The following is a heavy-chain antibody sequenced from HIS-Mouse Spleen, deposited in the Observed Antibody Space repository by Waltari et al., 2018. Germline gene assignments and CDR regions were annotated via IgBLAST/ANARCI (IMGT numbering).Heavy chain of an antibody. V-gene: IGHV4-34*01. CDR3: AGSADDAFDI. Sequence: QVQLQQWGAGLLKPSETLSLTCAVYGGSSSGYYWSWIRQPPGKGLECIGEINNSGSTNHNPSLKSRVTISVDTSKNQFSLKLSSVTAADTAVYYCAGSADDAFDIWGQGTMVTVSS. J-gene: IGHJ3*02. CDR2: INNSGST. CDR1: GGSSSGYY.